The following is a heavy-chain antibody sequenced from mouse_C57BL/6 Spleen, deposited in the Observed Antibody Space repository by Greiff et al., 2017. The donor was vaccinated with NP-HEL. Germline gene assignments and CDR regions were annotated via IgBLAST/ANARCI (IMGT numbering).Heavy chain of an antibody. V-gene: IGHV5-6*02. D-gene: IGHD4-1*02. Sequence: EVKLVESGGDLVKPGGSLKLSCAASGFTFSSYGMSWVRQTPDKRLEWVATISSGGSYTYYPDSVKGRFTISRDNAKNTLYLQMSSLKSEDTAMYYCARSPTGTGYFDVWGTGTTVTVSS. CDR3: ARSPTGTGYFDV. CDR2: ISSGGSYT. J-gene: IGHJ1*03. CDR1: GFTFSSYG.